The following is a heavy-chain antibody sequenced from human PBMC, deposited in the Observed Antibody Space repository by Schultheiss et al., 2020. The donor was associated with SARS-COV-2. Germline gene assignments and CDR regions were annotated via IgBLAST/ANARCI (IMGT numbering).Heavy chain of an antibody. CDR2: ISYDGSNK. V-gene: IGHV3-30-3*01. D-gene: IGHD3-3*01. Sequence: GESLKISCAASGFTFSSYAMSWVRQAPGKGLEWVAVISYDGSNKYYADSVKGRFTISRDNSKNTLYLQMNSLRAEDTAVYYCAREGSPYYDFWSGYFGLRGYYYGMDVWGQGTTVTVSS. CDR3: AREGSPYYDFWSGYFGLRGYYYGMDV. CDR1: GFTFSSYA. J-gene: IGHJ6*02.